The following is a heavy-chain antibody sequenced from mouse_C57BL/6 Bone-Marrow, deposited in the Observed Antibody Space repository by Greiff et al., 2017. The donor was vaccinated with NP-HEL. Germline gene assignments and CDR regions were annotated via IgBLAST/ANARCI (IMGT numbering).Heavy chain of an antibody. V-gene: IGHV3-6*01. Sequence: ESGPGLVKPSQSLSLTCSVTGYSITSGYYWNWIRQFPGNKLEWMGYISYDGSNNYNPSLKNRISITRDTSKNQFFLKLNSVTTEDTATYYCARGGLLYLGDYWGQGTSVTVSS. J-gene: IGHJ4*01. CDR3: ARGGLLYLGDY. D-gene: IGHD2-12*01. CDR1: GYSITSGYY. CDR2: ISYDGSN.